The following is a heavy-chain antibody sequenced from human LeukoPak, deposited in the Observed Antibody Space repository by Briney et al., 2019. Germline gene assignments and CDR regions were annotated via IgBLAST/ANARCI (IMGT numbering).Heavy chain of an antibody. Sequence: GGSLRLSCVVSGFTFSDYAMHWVRQAPGKGLEYVSAISGNGGDTYYADSVKRRFTISRDNSKNTLYLQMGSLRAEDVAVYFCVRQSDSSGYYSLDYWGQGVLVTVSS. D-gene: IGHD3-22*01. J-gene: IGHJ4*02. CDR1: GFTFSDYA. CDR2: ISGNGGDT. V-gene: IGHV3-64*02. CDR3: VRQSDSSGYYSLDY.